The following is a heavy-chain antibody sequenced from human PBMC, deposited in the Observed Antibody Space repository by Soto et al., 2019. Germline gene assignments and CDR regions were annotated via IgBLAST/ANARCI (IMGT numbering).Heavy chain of an antibody. D-gene: IGHD2-15*01. J-gene: IGHJ5*02. CDR2: ISAYNGNT. V-gene: IGHV1-18*01. Sequence: QVQLVQSGGEVKKPGASVKVSCKASGYTFTSYGISWVRQAPGQGLEWMGRISAYNGNTNYAQKLQGRVTMTTDTSTITAYMELRSMRADDWSVYSSAQVVGALGYWFDPWGQGTLVTVSS. CDR3: AQVVGALGYWFDP. CDR1: GYTFTSYG.